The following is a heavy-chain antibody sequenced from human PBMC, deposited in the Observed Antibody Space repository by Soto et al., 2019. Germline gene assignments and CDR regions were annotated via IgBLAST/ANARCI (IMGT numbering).Heavy chain of an antibody. D-gene: IGHD6-19*01. J-gene: IGHJ4*02. CDR2: ISGSGGST. CDR1: GVPFNSYA. Sequence: GGSLRLCCAASGVPFNSYAMSWVRQAPGKGLEWVSAISGSGGSTYYADSVKGRFTISRDNSKNTLYLQMNSLRAEDTAVYYCAKKLSSGWYDRHFDYWGQGTLVTVSS. CDR3: AKKLSSGWYDRHFDY. V-gene: IGHV3-23*01.